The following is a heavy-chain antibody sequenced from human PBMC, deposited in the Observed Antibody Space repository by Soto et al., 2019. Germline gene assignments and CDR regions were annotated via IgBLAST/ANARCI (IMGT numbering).Heavy chain of an antibody. CDR3: GRCSSTSCHWGSDY. CDR2: ISYDGSNK. Sequence: GGSLSLSGAASGFTFSSYAMNWVRQAPGKGLEWVALISYDGSNKYYADSVKGRFTISRDNSKNTLYLQMNSLRDADTAFYYCGRCSSTSCHWGSDYWGQGTLVTVSS. D-gene: IGHD2-2*01. J-gene: IGHJ4*02. V-gene: IGHV3-30-3*01. CDR1: GFTFSSYA.